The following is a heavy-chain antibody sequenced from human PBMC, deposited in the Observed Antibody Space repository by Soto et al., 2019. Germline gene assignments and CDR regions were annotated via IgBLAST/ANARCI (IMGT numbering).Heavy chain of an antibody. J-gene: IGHJ5*02. CDR2: IYWDNDK. D-gene: IGHD6-19*01. CDR1: GFSLSTSGVG. Sequence: QITLKESGPTLVKPTQTLTLTCTFSGFSLSTSGVGVGWIRQPPGKALEWLALIYWDNDKRYSPSLKSRLTITKDTTKNQVVLTMTNMDPVDTATYYCAHRPRLAHTGWSPNWFDPWGQGTLDTVSS. CDR3: AHRPRLAHTGWSPNWFDP. V-gene: IGHV2-5*02.